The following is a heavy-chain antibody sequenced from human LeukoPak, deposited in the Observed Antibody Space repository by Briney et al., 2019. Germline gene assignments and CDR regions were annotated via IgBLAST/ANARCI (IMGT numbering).Heavy chain of an antibody. Sequence: SETLSLTCTVSGGSISSSSYYWGWIRQPPGKGLEWIGSIYYSGSTYYNPSLKNRITIAIDTSKNQFSLTLTSVTAADTAVYYCARGLQEMATFKGFNYWGQGTRVSVSS. CDR3: ARGLQEMATFKGFNY. CDR2: IYYSGST. V-gene: IGHV4-39*07. J-gene: IGHJ4*02. D-gene: IGHD5-24*01. CDR1: GGSISSSSYY.